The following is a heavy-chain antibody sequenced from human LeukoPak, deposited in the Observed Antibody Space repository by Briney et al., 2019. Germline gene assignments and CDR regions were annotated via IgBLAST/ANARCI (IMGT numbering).Heavy chain of an antibody. Sequence: QPSETLSLTCTVSGGSISSYYWSWLRQPPGKGLEWIGYIYYSGSTNYNPSLKSRVTISVDTSKHQLSLKMSSVTAADTAVYYCARHPTYYRYGMDVWGQGTTVTASS. V-gene: IGHV4-59*08. CDR3: ARHPTYYRYGMDV. CDR1: GGSISSYY. D-gene: IGHD3-16*01. CDR2: IYYSGST. J-gene: IGHJ6*02.